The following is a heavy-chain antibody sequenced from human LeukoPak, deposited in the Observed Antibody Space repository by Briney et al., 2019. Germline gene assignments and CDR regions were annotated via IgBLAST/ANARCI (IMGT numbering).Heavy chain of an antibody. J-gene: IGHJ3*02. V-gene: IGHV4-59*01. CDR2: IYYSGST. D-gene: IGHD3-10*01. CDR3: ARDTESLDAFDI. CDR1: GGSISSYY. Sequence: PSETLSLTCTVSGGSISSYYWSWIRQPPGKGLEWIGNIYYSGSTNYNPSLKSRVTISVDTSKNQFSLKLSSVTAADTAVYYCARDTESLDAFDIWGQGTMVTVSS.